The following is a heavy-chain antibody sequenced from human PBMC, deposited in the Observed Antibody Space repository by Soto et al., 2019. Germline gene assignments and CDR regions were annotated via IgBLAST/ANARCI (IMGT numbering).Heavy chain of an antibody. CDR2: ISSRSTNT. Sequence: EVQLVESGGGLVKPGGSLRLSCEDSGFTFSSYTMNWVRRAPGKGLEWVSSISSRSTNTHYADSVRGRFTISRDNAKRSLYLQMNSLRAEDTAVYYCARGPLYYFHYWGQGTLVTVSS. CDR3: ARGPLYYFHY. J-gene: IGHJ4*02. V-gene: IGHV3-21*02. CDR1: GFTFSSYT.